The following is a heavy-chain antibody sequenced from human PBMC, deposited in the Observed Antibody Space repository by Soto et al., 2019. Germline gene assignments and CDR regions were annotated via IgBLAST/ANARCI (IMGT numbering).Heavy chain of an antibody. CDR2: ISVYNGNT. CDR1: GYTFSSSS. J-gene: IGHJ4*02. D-gene: IGHD3-16*01. Sequence: ASVKVSYKASGYTFSSSSISWVRQAPGQGLECMGWISVYNGNTNYAQTLQGRVTMSTDTSTGTAYMELRSLRSDDTAVYYCARNASGGFDSWGQGTLVTVSS. CDR3: ARNASGGFDS. V-gene: IGHV1-18*01.